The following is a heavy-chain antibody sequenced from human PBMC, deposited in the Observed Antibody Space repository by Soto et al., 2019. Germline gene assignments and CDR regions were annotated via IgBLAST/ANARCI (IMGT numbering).Heavy chain of an antibody. CDR1: GYSFTIYW. J-gene: IGHJ4*02. V-gene: IGHV5-10-1*01. CDR2: IDPSDSYT. Sequence: PGESLNISCKGSGYSFTIYWISWVRQMPGKGLEWMGRIDPSDSYTNYSPSFQGHVTISADKSISTAYLQWSSLKASDTAMYYCASIDYYDSSDYYSFSDYWGQGTLVTVSS. CDR3: ASIDYYDSSDYYSFSDY. D-gene: IGHD3-22*01.